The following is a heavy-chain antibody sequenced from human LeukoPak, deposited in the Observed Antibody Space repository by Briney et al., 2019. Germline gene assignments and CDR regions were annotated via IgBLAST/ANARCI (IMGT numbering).Heavy chain of an antibody. J-gene: IGHJ4*02. CDR3: AKGEAD. CDR2: ISYDGSNK. Sequence: GASLRLSCAASGFTFSNYAMSWVRQAPGKGLEWVAVISYDGSNKYYADSVKGRFTISRDNSKNTLYLQMNSLRAEDTAVYYCAKGEADWGQGTLVTVSS. V-gene: IGHV3-30*18. D-gene: IGHD1-26*01. CDR1: GFTFSNYA.